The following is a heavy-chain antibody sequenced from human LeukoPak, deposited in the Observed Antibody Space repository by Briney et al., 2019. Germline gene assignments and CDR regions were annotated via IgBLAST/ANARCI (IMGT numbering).Heavy chain of an antibody. CDR3: ARGGHYYGMDV. V-gene: IGHV4-61*02. J-gene: IGHJ6*02. Sequence: SQTLSLTCTVSGGSISSGSYYWSWIRQPAGKGLEWIERIYTSGSTNYNPSLKSRVTISVDTSKNQFSLKLSSVTAADTAVYYCARGGHYYGMDVWGQGTTVTVSS. CDR1: GGSISSGSYY. D-gene: IGHD3-16*01. CDR2: IYTSGST.